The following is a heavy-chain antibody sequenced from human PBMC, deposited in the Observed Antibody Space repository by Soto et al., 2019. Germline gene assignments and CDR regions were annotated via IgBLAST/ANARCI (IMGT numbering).Heavy chain of an antibody. Sequence: SETLSLTCSVSGGSISTVGHYWTWIRQPPGKGLEWIGSIYHTGSTYYSKSLRSRLAMSVDTSKSQFSLRLSSVTAADTAVYYCARATGTLRSRNCDYWGQGSLVTVSS. J-gene: IGHJ4*02. CDR1: GGSISTVGHY. CDR3: ARATGTLRSRNCDY. D-gene: IGHD1-1*01. CDR2: IYHTGST. V-gene: IGHV4-31*03.